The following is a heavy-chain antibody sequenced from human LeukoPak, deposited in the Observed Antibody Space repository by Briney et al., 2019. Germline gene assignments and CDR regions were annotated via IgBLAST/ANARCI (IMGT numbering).Heavy chain of an antibody. J-gene: IGHJ4*02. CDR2: ISGSGGTT. CDR3: AKRVGGVNNFDY. CDR1: GFTFSSYA. Sequence: GGSLRRSCAASGFTFSSYAMNWVRQAPGKGLEWVSVISGSGGTTYYADSVKGRFTISRDNSKNMLYLQMNSLRAEDTAVYYCAKRVGGVNNFDYWGQGTLVTVSS. V-gene: IGHV3-23*01. D-gene: IGHD3-16*01.